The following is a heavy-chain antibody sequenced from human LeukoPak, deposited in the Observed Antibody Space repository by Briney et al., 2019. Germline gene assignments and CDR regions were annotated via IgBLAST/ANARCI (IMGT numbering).Heavy chain of an antibody. D-gene: IGHD6-13*01. J-gene: IGHJ4*02. CDR2: IKHSGST. CDR1: GGSFSGYY. V-gene: IGHV4-34*01. Sequence: KPSETLSLTCAVYGGSFSGYYWSWIRQPPGKGLGWIGEIKHSGSTNYNPSLKSRVTISVDTSKKQFSLKLSSVTAADTAVYYCARGVGAAAGLPPFDYWGQGTLVTVSS. CDR3: ARGVGAAAGLPPFDY.